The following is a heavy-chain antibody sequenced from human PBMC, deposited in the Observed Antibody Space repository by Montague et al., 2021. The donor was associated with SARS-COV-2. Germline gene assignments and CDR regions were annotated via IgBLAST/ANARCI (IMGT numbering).Heavy chain of an antibody. CDR2: IYYSGSA. Sequence: SETLSLTCTASDSSFSSGNSNWNWIRQPPGKGLEWIGYIYYSGSANYNPSLKSRVSISMDTSKNQFSLRLISVTAADTAVYYCAKNTISALDYYYYGMSVWGQGATVTVSS. CDR3: AKNTISALDYYYYGMSV. J-gene: IGHJ6*02. D-gene: IGHD3-10*01. CDR1: DSSFSSGNSN. V-gene: IGHV4-61*01.